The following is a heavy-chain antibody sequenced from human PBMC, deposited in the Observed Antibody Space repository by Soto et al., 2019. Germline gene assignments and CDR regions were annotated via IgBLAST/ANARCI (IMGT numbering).Heavy chain of an antibody. D-gene: IGHD2-8*02. J-gene: IGHJ4*02. CDR2: IIPIFGTT. CDR1: GGTFNNYA. CDR3: ARWGGLSCSGAVCFKKPFDY. Sequence: QVQLVQSGAEVKRPESSMKVSCKPSGGTFNNYAINWVRQAPGQGLEWMGAIIPIFGTTKYAQKFQGRVTIPADKSTSTVYMDLSSLRSEDTAVYYCARWGGLSCSGAVCFKKPFDYWGQGTLVTVSS. V-gene: IGHV1-69*06.